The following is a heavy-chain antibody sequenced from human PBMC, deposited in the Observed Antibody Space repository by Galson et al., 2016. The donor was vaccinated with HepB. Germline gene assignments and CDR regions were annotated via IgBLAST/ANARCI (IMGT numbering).Heavy chain of an antibody. D-gene: IGHD3-10*01. Sequence: LRLSCAASGFTSSSYWMHWARQAPGKGLVWVSRISSDGSKTTYADSVKGRFTIFRDNAKNTLSLQMNSLRVEDTAVYYCHVWFGESRYGVDVWGQGTTVTVSS. CDR3: HVWFGESRYGVDV. J-gene: IGHJ6*02. CDR2: ISSDGSKT. CDR1: GFTSSSYW. V-gene: IGHV3-74*01.